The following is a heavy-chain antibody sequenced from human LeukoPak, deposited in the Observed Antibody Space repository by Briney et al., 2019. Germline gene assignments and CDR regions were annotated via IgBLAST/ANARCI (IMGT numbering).Heavy chain of an antibody. Sequence: SETLSLTCTVSGGSISSYYWSWIRQPPGKGLEWIGYIYYSGSTNYNPSLKSRVTISVDTSKNQFSLKLSSVTAADTAVYYCARDRQRLVHGDYFDYWGQGTLVTVSS. V-gene: IGHV4-59*01. CDR3: ARDRQRLVHGDYFDY. CDR2: IYYSGST. D-gene: IGHD6-13*01. CDR1: GGSISSYY. J-gene: IGHJ4*02.